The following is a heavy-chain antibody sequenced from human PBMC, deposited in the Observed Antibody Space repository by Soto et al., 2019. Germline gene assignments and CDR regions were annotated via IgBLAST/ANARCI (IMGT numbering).Heavy chain of an antibody. J-gene: IGHJ5*02. Sequence: ASVKVSCKASGYTFTSYAMHWVRQAPGQRLEWMGWINAGNGNTKYSQKFQGRVTITRDTSASTAYMELSSLRSEDTAVYYCARDNCSGGSCYLIYWFDPWGQGTLVTVSS. D-gene: IGHD2-15*01. CDR1: GYTFTSYA. V-gene: IGHV1-3*01. CDR2: INAGNGNT. CDR3: ARDNCSGGSCYLIYWFDP.